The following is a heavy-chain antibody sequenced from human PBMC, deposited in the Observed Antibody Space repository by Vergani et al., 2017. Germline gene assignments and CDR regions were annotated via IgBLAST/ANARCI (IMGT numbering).Heavy chain of an antibody. J-gene: IGHJ4*02. D-gene: IGHD6-13*01. Sequence: QVQLPESGPGLVKPSETLSLTCTVSGGSISSYYWTWIRQPAGKTLEWIGEIFSSGTTNYNPSFKNRVTMSVDTSKNQFSLKLNSVTAADTAVYYCARGSRAEGGSGPDKWGQGTLVTVSS. CDR1: GGSISSYY. V-gene: IGHV4-4*07. CDR2: IFSSGTT. CDR3: ARGSRAEGGSGPDK.